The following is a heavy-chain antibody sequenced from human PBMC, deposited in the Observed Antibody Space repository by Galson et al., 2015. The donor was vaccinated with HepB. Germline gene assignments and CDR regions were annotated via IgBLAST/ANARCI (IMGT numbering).Heavy chain of an antibody. CDR2: ISSSGFYT. CDR1: GFIFSDFN. J-gene: IGHJ2*01. V-gene: IGHV3-21*01. CDR3: ARDPGITVAGSIRYFDL. Sequence: SLRLSCAASGFIFSDFNMNWVRQAPGKGLEWVSSISSSGFYTYYADSLKGRFTISRDNTKNSLYLQMTSLRPEDTAVYYCARDPGITVAGSIRYFDLWGRGPLVTVSS. D-gene: IGHD6-19*01.